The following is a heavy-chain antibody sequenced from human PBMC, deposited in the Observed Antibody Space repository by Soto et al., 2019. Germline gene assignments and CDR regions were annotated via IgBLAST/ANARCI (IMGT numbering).Heavy chain of an antibody. CDR2: IDPSDSYT. D-gene: IGHD3-10*01. CDR1: GYSFTNYW. V-gene: IGHV5-10-1*01. J-gene: IGHJ6*02. CDR3: ARRIRSPSQLLQGMEI. Sequence: PGESLKISCKGSGYSFTNYWISWVRQMPGKGLEWMGRIDPSDSYTNYSPSFQGHVTISADKSISTAYLQWSSLKASDTAMYFCARRIRSPSQLLQGMEIWGQGTTVKVSS.